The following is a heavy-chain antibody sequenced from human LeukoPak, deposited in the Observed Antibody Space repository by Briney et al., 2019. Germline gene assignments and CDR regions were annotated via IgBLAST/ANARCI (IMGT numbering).Heavy chain of an antibody. J-gene: IGHJ4*02. CDR3: ARRRDYGGKNDQLDY. CDR1: GYSFTSYS. D-gene: IGHD4-23*01. V-gene: IGHV5-51*01. CDR2: IYPVDSDT. Sequence: GDSLKISCKGSGYSFTSYSFAWVRQLQGKGLGWFGFIYPVDSDTRYSPSFQGQLTISADKSISSAFIRWSSLQASVTCIYYWARRRDYGGKNDQLDYWGQGNLVSVSS.